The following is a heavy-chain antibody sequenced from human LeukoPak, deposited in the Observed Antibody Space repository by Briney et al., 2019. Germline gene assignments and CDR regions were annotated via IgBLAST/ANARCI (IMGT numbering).Heavy chain of an antibody. CDR1: GFTFRSYW. D-gene: IGHD2-2*01. Sequence: GGSLRLSCVASGFTFRSYWIHWVRQTPGKGLAWVSRINGDGGSTDYADSVKGRFTISRDNAKNTLYLQMNSLRAEDTAVYYCARALGKYCSSTSCYDFDYWGQGTLVTVSS. J-gene: IGHJ4*02. CDR2: INGDGGST. CDR3: ARALGKYCSSTSCYDFDY. V-gene: IGHV3-74*01.